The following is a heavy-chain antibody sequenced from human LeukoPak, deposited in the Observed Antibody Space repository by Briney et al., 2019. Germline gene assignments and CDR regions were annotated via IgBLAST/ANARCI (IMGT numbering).Heavy chain of an antibody. CDR2: IYSGGST. J-gene: IGHJ4*02. CDR3: ARIVRLRYFDWLLDY. CDR1: GFTFSTHA. D-gene: IGHD3-9*01. Sequence: GGSLRLSCVVSGFTFSTHAMTWVRQAPGKGLEWVSVIYSGGSTYYADSVKGRFTISRDNSKNTLYLQMNSLRAEDTAVYYCARIVRLRYFDWLLDYWGQGTLVTVSS. V-gene: IGHV3-53*01.